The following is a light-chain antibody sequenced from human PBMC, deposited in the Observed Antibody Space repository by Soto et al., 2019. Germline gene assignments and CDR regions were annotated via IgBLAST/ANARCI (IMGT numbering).Light chain of an antibody. V-gene: IGKV3-20*01. CDR2: GAS. Sequence: EIVSTQSPGTLSLSPGERATLSCRASQSVSSSYLAWYQQKPGQAPRLLIHGASSRATGIPDRFSGSGSGTDFTLTISRLEPEDFAVYYCQQYGSSPLTFGGGTKVEIK. CDR1: QSVSSSY. J-gene: IGKJ4*01. CDR3: QQYGSSPLT.